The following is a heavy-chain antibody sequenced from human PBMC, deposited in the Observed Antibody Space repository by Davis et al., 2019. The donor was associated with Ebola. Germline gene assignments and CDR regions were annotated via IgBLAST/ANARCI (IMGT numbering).Heavy chain of an antibody. J-gene: IGHJ3*02. CDR2: IYPANPDI. CDR3: ARRRIADFRDAFDI. CDR1: GYSFTTYW. V-gene: IGHV5-51*01. D-gene: IGHD6-13*01. Sequence: GESLKISCKASGYSFTTYWIAWVRQMPGKGLEWMGMIYPANPDIRYSPSFQGQVTFSADKSITTAYLQWSSLKASDTAMYYCARRRIADFRDAFDIWGQGTMVTVSS.